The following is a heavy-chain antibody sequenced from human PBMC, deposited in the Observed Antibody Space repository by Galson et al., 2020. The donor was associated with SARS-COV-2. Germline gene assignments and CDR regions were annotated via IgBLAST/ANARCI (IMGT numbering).Heavy chain of an antibody. J-gene: IGHJ6*02. V-gene: IGHV1-24*01. CDR1: GYTLTELS. Sequence: SVKVSCTVSGYTLTELSMHWVRQAPGKGLEWMGGFDPEDGETIYAQKFQGSVTMTEDTSTDTAYMELSSLRSEDTAVYYCATAMVYAIENYYYGMDVWGQGTTVVVSS. D-gene: IGHD2-8*01. CDR2: FDPEDGET. CDR3: ATAMVYAIENYYYGMDV.